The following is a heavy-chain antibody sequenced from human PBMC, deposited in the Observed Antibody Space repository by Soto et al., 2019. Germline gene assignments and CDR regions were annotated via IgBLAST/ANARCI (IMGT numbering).Heavy chain of an antibody. D-gene: IGHD1-26*01. CDR1: GGTFSSYA. Sequence: QVQLVQSGAEVKKPGSSVKVSCKASGGTFSSYAISWVRQAPGQGLEWMGGIIPIFGTANYAQKFQGRVTITADKSTSTAYMELSSLRSEDTAVYYCAIPVGATPTRFYYYCGMDVWGQGTTVTVSS. CDR3: AIPVGATPTRFYYYCGMDV. V-gene: IGHV1-69*06. J-gene: IGHJ6*02. CDR2: IIPIFGTA.